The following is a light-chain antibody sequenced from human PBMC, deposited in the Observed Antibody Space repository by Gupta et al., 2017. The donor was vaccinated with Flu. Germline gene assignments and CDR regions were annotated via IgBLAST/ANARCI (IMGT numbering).Light chain of an antibody. CDR1: SSDIGGYNV. V-gene: IGLV2-23*01. CDR3: SSCGGSPNWGL. Sequence: HSALTQPASVSASPGHSITISCTGTSSDIGGYNVVSWYQQHPGKAPKLIRCGGSKRPSGVSDRFSGSKSGNTASLTIYGLQADDEAEYYCSSCGGSPNWGLFGGGTKLTVL. CDR2: GGS. J-gene: IGLJ3*02.